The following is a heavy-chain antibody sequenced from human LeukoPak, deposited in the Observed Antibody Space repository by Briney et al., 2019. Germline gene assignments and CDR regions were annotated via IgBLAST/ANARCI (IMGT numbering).Heavy chain of an antibody. CDR2: INPGDSDT. J-gene: IGHJ4*02. Sequence: GAPLKISCKGSGYSFTSYWIGWGRRLPGKGLEWMGIINPGDSDTRYSPSFQGQVTISADKSISTAYLQWSSLKASDTAMYYCARHNCSSTSCYLDYWGQGTLVTVSS. CDR3: ARHNCSSTSCYLDY. V-gene: IGHV5-51*01. CDR1: GYSFTSYW. D-gene: IGHD2-2*01.